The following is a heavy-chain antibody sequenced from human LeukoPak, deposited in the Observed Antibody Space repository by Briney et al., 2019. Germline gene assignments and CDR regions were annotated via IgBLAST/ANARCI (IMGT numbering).Heavy chain of an antibody. Sequence: SETLSLTCIVSGASISSYYWSWIRQPPGQGLEWIGYIYYSGSTNYNPSLKSRATISVDTSKNQFSLKLSSVTAADTAMYYCARLIAVVGIRAFDIWGQGTMVTVSS. D-gene: IGHD6-19*01. J-gene: IGHJ3*02. CDR2: IYYSGST. V-gene: IGHV4-59*08. CDR3: ARLIAVVGIRAFDI. CDR1: GASISSYY.